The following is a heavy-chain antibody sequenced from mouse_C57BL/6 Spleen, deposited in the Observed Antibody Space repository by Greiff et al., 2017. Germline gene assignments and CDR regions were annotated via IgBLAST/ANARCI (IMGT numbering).Heavy chain of an antibody. Sequence: EVQVVESGGGLVKPGGSLKLSCAASGFTFSDYGMHWVRQAPEKGLEWVAYISSGSSTIYYADTVKGRFTISRDNAKNTLFLQMTSLRSEDTAMYYCARGLHYYAMDYWGQGTSVTVSS. J-gene: IGHJ4*01. D-gene: IGHD2-13*01. CDR1: GFTFSDYG. CDR3: ARGLHYYAMDY. CDR2: ISSGSSTI. V-gene: IGHV5-17*01.